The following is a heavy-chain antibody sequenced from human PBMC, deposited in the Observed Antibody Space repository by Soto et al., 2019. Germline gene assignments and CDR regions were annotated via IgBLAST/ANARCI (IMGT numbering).Heavy chain of an antibody. J-gene: IGHJ4*02. CDR2: IYYSGST. CDR3: ARHNYGSGSTYFDY. Sequence: SETLSLTCTVSGGSISSYYWSWIRQPPGKGLEWIGYIYYSGSTNYNPSLKSRCTISVDTSTNQFSLKLNSMTAADTAVYYCARHNYGSGSTYFDYWGQGTLVTVS. V-gene: IGHV4-59*08. CDR1: GGSISSYY. D-gene: IGHD3-10*01.